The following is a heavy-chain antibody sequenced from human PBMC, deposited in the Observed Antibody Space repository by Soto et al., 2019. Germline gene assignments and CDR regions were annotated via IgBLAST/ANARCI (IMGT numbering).Heavy chain of an antibody. J-gene: IGHJ4*02. CDR2: IYYTGTT. V-gene: IGHV4-31*03. CDR1: GASISSGDYS. D-gene: IGHD1-26*01. Sequence: SETLSLTCTVSGASISSGDYSWSWIRQYPGQGLEWIGDIYYTGTTNYNPSLKSRLTISVDTSKNQFSLKLSSVTAADTAVYYCARAGSGSYWGYWGQGTLVTVSS. CDR3: ARAGSGSYWGY.